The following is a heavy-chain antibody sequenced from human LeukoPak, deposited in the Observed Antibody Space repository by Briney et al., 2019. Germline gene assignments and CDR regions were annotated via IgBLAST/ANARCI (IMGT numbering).Heavy chain of an antibody. J-gene: IGHJ4*02. V-gene: IGHV1-2*02. D-gene: IGHD2-2*01. Sequence: ASVKVSCKASGYTFTGYFMYWVRQAPGQGLEWMGWINPNSGGTNYAQKFQGRVTMTRDTSISTAYMELSRLRSDDTAVYYCAREQGSNCTSTSCPFDYWGQGTLVTVSS. CDR2: INPNSGGT. CDR1: GYTFTGYF. CDR3: AREQGSNCTSTSCPFDY.